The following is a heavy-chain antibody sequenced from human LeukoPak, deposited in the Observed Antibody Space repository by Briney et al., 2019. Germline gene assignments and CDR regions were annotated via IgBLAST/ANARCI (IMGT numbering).Heavy chain of an antibody. Sequence: PSETLSLTCTVSGGSISSYYWSWIRQPPGKGLEWIGYIYYSGSTNYNPSLKSRVTISVDTSKNQFSLKPSSVTAADTAVYYCARAGVFAWFVPWGQGTLVTVSS. D-gene: IGHD1-14*01. J-gene: IGHJ5*02. CDR3: ARAGVFAWFVP. V-gene: IGHV4-59*08. CDR1: GGSISSYY. CDR2: IYYSGST.